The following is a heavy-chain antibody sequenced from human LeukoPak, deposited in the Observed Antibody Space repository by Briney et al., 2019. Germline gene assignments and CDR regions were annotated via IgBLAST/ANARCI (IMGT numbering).Heavy chain of an antibody. CDR1: GGSISSYY. Sequence: TSETLTLTCTVSGGSISSYYWSWIRQPPGKGLEWIGYIYYSGSTNYNPSLKSRVTIPVDTSKNQFSLKLSSVTAADTAVYYCARSVEGYCRGGSCYSYSYYMDVWGKGTTVTVSS. CDR2: IYYSGST. J-gene: IGHJ6*03. D-gene: IGHD2-15*01. V-gene: IGHV4-59*01. CDR3: ARSVEGYCRGGSCYSYSYYMDV.